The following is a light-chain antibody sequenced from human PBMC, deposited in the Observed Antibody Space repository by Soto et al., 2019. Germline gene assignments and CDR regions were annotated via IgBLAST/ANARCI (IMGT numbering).Light chain of an antibody. Sequence: QSALTQPASVSGSPGQSITVSCTGTSSDIGDSDFVSWYQHCPGRVPKLIIYDVHKRPSGVSDRFSGSKSASTASLTISGLQTEDEADYYCCSYTTSKTWVFGGGTKLTVL. J-gene: IGLJ3*02. V-gene: IGLV2-14*03. CDR2: DVH. CDR1: SSDIGDSDF. CDR3: CSYTTSKTWV.